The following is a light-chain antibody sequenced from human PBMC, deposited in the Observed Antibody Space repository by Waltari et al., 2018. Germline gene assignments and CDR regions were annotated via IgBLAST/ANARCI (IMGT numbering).Light chain of an antibody. V-gene: IGKV3-11*01. CDR2: DAS. CDR1: QSVSSY. Sequence: EIALTQSPATLSLPPGERATLTCRASQSVSSYLAWYQQKHGQAPRLLIYDASNRATGIPARFSGSGSGTDFTLTISSLEPEDFAVYYCQQRSNWPPWTFGQGTKVEIK. CDR3: QQRSNWPPWT. J-gene: IGKJ1*01.